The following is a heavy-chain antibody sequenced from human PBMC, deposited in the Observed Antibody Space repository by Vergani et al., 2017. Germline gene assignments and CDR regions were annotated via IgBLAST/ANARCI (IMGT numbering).Heavy chain of an antibody. Sequence: EVQLVESGGGLVQPGRSLRLSCAASGFTFDDYAMHWVRQAPGKGLEWVSGISWNSGSIGYADSVKGRFTISRDNAKNSLYLQMNSLRSEDTAVYYCARGPPVVYYFDYWGQGTLVTVSS. CDR2: ISWNSGSI. V-gene: IGHV3-9*01. J-gene: IGHJ4*02. CDR1: GFTFDDYA. CDR3: ARGPPVVYYFDY. D-gene: IGHD2-8*02.